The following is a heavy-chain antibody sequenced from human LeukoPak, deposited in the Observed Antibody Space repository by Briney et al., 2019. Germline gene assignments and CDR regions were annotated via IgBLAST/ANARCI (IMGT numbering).Heavy chain of an antibody. V-gene: IGHV4-34*01. CDR3: ARREGTLAGRRWPYQYYYYIDV. J-gene: IGHJ6*03. D-gene: IGHD6-19*01. Sequence: PSETLSLTCVVYGGPFSVYYWSWVRQPPGEGLEWSGEISHRGSAKFNTPLKGRVTMSINTSNKQFTSTLNPVNAADPAGYYLARREGTLAGRRWPYQYYYYIDVWGKATTVTDCS. CDR1: GGPFSVYY. CDR2: ISHRGSA.